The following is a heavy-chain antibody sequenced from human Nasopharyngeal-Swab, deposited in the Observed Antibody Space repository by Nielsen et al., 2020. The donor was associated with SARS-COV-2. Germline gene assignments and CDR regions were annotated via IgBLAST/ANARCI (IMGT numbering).Heavy chain of an antibody. CDR1: GFTVSSNS. J-gene: IGHJ4*02. D-gene: IGHD4-17*01. Sequence: GESLKISCVASGFTVSSNSMNWVRQAPGKGLEWVSLIYSGGSTEYADSVKGRFTISRDISKNTLYLQMNTLRADDTAVYYCARMDYGDFADWGQGTLVTVSS. V-gene: IGHV3-53*01. CDR3: ARMDYGDFAD. CDR2: IYSGGST.